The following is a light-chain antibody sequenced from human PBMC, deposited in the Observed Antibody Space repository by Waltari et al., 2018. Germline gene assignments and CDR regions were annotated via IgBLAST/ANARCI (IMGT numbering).Light chain of an antibody. CDR2: EVS. V-gene: IGLV2-8*01. CDR1: STNVGAYNY. Sequence: QSALTQPPSASGSPGQSITISCTGTSTNVGAYNYVSWYQQHPGKAPKLIIYEVSKRPSGVPDRFSGSKSGNTASLTISGLQAEDEADYRCSAYGGSKLFAGGTKLTVL. CDR3: SAYGGSKL. J-gene: IGLJ3*02.